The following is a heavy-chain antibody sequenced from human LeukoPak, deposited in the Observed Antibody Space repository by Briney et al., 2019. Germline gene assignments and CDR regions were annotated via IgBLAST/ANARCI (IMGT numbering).Heavy chain of an antibody. V-gene: IGHV4-38-2*02. J-gene: IGHJ1*01. D-gene: IGHD3-16*01. Sequence: PSETLSLTCAVSGYSISSGYYWGWIRQPPGRGLEWIGSIYHSGSTYYNPSLKSRVTISVDTSKNQFSLKLSSVTAAGTAVYYWAREKGRGGSASAPTRGQ. CDR3: AREKGRGGSASAPT. CDR1: GYSISSGYY. CDR2: IYHSGST.